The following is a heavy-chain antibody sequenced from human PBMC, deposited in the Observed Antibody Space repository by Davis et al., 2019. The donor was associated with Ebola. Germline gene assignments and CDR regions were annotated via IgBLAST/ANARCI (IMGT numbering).Heavy chain of an antibody. V-gene: IGHV1-18*01. J-gene: IGHJ4*02. CDR3: ARDWLEPYYFEY. D-gene: IGHD1-1*01. Sequence: ASVKVSCKASGYTFLSYGLSWVRQAPGQGPEWMGSIIAFNGKTNYTQKLQGRVTMTTDTSTSTAYMELRSLSSEDTAKYYCARDWLEPYYFEYWGQGILVTVSS. CDR2: IIAFNGKT. CDR1: GYTFLSYG.